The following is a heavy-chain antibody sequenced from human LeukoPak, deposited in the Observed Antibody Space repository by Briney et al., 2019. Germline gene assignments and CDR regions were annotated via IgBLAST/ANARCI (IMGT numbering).Heavy chain of an antibody. CDR3: AKDQGLMVYAISQPTDY. D-gene: IGHD2-8*01. CDR2: IRYDGSNK. Sequence: PGGSLRLSCAASGFTFSSYGMRWVRQAPGKGLEWVAFIRYDGSNKYYADSVKGRFTISRDNSKNTLYLQMNSLRAEDTAVYYCAKDQGLMVYAISQPTDYWGQGTLVTVSS. V-gene: IGHV3-30*02. CDR1: GFTFSSYG. J-gene: IGHJ4*02.